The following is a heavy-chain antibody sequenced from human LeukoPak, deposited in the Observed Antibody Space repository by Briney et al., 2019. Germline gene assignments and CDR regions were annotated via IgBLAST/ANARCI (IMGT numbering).Heavy chain of an antibody. J-gene: IGHJ4*02. Sequence: GGSLRLSCAPSGFTFSRHGMHWVRQAPGKGLEWGGIISNDGSRKYYAHSVEGRFTISRDNSMNTLYLQMNSLGAEDTALYYCARDRVPGTSPKMDSWGQGTLVTVSS. CDR2: ISNDGSRK. CDR3: ARDRVPGTSPKMDS. D-gene: IGHD1-1*01. V-gene: IGHV3-30*03. CDR1: GFTFSRHG.